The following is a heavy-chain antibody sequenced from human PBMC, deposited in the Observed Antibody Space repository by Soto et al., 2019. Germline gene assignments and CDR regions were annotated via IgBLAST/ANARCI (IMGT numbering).Heavy chain of an antibody. CDR1: GFTVSNNY. D-gene: IGHD3-22*01. J-gene: IGHJ4*02. V-gene: IGHV3-53*01. CDR3: AREYDTSGYILRY. CDR2: IYTRGTT. Sequence: DVQLVESGGGLIQPGGSLRLSCAASGFTVSNNYMTWVRQAPGKGLEWVSIIYTRGTTYYADSVKGRFTISRDNSKNTLYLQMNSLRAEDTAEYYCAREYDTSGYILRYWGQGTLVTVSS.